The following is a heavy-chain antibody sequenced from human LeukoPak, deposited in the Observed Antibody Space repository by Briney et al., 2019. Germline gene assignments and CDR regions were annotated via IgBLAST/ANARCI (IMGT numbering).Heavy chain of an antibody. D-gene: IGHD1-1*01. CDR2: IFHTGTT. Sequence: SETLSLTCGVSDYTISGGDYWGWIRQPPGKGLEWIGYIFHTGTTYYNPALKSRVTISVDTSKNQFSLRLNSVTAADTAVYYCARCIISTDRSFYSYMDVWGRGTTVTVSS. V-gene: IGHV4-38-2*01. CDR1: DYTISGGDY. J-gene: IGHJ6*03. CDR3: ARCIISTDRSFYSYMDV.